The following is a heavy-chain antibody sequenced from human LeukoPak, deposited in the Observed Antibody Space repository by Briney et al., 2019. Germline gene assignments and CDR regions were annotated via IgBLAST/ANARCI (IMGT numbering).Heavy chain of an antibody. V-gene: IGHV3-53*05. CDR3: AKEGYYGSGSFPDH. D-gene: IGHD3-10*01. CDR1: GFTVSGNY. J-gene: IGHJ4*02. Sequence: GGSLRLSCAASGFTVSGNYMSWVRQAPGTGLEWVSIIYSGGSTYYADSVKGRFTISRDNSKNTLYLQMNSLRAEDTAVYYCAKEGYYGSGSFPDHWGQGTLVTVSS. CDR2: IYSGGST.